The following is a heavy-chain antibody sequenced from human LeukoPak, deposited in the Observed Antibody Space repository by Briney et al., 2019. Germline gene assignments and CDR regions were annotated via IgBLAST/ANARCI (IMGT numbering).Heavy chain of an antibody. CDR3: ARDRMDGSGSYYNVPPFDY. Sequence: ASVKVSCKASGYTFTSYGISWVRQAPGQGLEWMGWISAYNGNTNYAQKLQGRVTMTTDTSTSTAYMELRSLRSDDTAVYYCARDRMDGSGSYYNVPPFDYWGQGTLVTVSS. V-gene: IGHV1-18*01. J-gene: IGHJ4*02. D-gene: IGHD3-10*01. CDR1: GYTFTSYG. CDR2: ISAYNGNT.